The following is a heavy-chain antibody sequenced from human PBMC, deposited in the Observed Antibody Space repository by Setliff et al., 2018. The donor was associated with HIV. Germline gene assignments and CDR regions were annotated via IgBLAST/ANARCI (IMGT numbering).Heavy chain of an antibody. Sequence: ETLSLSCAASGFTFSSYAMSWIRLPPGKGLEWIGSIDYSGRTYYNPSLESRLTISIDTSKNQFSLKLNSVTATDTAVYYCARRTFGSGRLDPWGQGTLVTVSS. CDR1: GFTFSSYA. CDR3: ARRTFGSGRLDP. CDR2: IDYSGRT. D-gene: IGHD3-16*01. V-gene: IGHV4-38-2*01. J-gene: IGHJ5*02.